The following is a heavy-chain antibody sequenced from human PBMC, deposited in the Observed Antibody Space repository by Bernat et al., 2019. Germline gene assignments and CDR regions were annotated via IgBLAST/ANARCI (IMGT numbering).Heavy chain of an antibody. D-gene: IGHD4-11*01. Sequence: EVQLVESGGGLVQPGGSLRLSCAASGFTVSSNYMSWVRQAPGKGLEWVSVIYSGGSTYYADSVKGRFTISRDNSKNTLYLQMNSLRAEDTAVYYCARHSNYGLEFYFDYWGQGTQVTVSS. CDR3: ARHSNYGLEFYFDY. J-gene: IGHJ4*02. CDR2: IYSGGST. CDR1: GFTVSSNY. V-gene: IGHV3-66*02.